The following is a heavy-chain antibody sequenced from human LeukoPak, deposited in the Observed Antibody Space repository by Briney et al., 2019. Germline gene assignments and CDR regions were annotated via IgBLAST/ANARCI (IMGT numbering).Heavy chain of an antibody. J-gene: IGHJ3*02. D-gene: IGHD3-22*01. CDR3: TRDNSDDSSGYDAFDI. CDR2: IWYDGTNK. V-gene: IGHV3-33*08. Sequence: GGSLRLSCAASGFTFTRYAMSWVRQAPGKGLEWVAVIWYDGTNKYYADSVTGRFTISRDNSKNTLYLQMNSLRAEDTALYYCTRDNSDDSSGYDAFDIWGQGTMVTVSS. CDR1: GFTFTRYA.